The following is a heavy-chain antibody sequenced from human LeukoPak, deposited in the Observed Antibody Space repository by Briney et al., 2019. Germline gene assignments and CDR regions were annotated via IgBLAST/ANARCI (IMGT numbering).Heavy chain of an antibody. Sequence: GGSLRLSCAASGFTFSSYGMHWVRQAPGKGLEWVAIIWYDGSNQYYADSVKGRFTISRDNSENTLYLQMNSLRAEDTAVYFCGRDKSGYFDYWGQGTLVTVSS. CDR2: IWYDGSNQ. CDR3: GRDKSGYFDY. CDR1: GFTFSSYG. V-gene: IGHV3-33*01. J-gene: IGHJ4*02.